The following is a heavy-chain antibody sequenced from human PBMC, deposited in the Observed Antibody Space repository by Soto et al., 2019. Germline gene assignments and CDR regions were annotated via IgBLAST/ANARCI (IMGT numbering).Heavy chain of an antibody. V-gene: IGHV1-69*13. CDR2: IIPIFGTA. Sequence: GASVKVSCKASGCTFSSYAISCVRQAPGQGLEWMGGIIPIFGTANYAQKFQGRVTITADESTSTAYMELSSLRSEDTAVYYCARRSGGSYLTYYFDYWGQGTLVTVSS. J-gene: IGHJ4*02. CDR1: GCTFSSYA. CDR3: ARRSGGSYLTYYFDY. D-gene: IGHD1-26*01.